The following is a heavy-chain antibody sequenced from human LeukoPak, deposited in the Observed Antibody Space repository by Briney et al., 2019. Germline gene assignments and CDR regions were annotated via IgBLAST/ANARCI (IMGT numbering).Heavy chain of an antibody. V-gene: IGHV4-39*01. CDR1: GGSISSNNY. CDR2: IHYSGNT. CDR3: ARHEEEDGYNAKTLDY. D-gene: IGHD5-24*01. J-gene: IGHJ4*02. Sequence: SETLSLTCTVSGGSISSNNYWAWIRQPPGMGLEWIGTIHYSGNTYYNPSLRSRVTFSVDTSTIQFSLRLSAVTAADTAVYYCARHEEEDGYNAKTLDYWGQGTLVTVSS.